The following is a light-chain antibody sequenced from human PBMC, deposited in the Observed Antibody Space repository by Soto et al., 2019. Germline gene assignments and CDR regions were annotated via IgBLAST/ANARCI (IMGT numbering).Light chain of an antibody. CDR1: SGHSSYA. CDR3: QTWGTGTLHVV. CDR2: LNSDGSH. V-gene: IGLV4-69*01. Sequence: QSVLTQSPSASASLGASVKLTCTLSSGHSSYAIAWHQQQPEKGPRYLMKLNSDGSHSKGDGIPDRFSGSSSGAERYLTISSLQSEDEADSYCQTWGTGTLHVVFGGGTKLTVL. J-gene: IGLJ2*01.